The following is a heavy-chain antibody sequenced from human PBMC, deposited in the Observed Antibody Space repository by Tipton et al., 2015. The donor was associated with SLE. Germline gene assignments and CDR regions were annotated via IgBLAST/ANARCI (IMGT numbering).Heavy chain of an antibody. CDR2: INHSGST. CDR1: GGSFSGFY. D-gene: IGHD1-26*01. J-gene: IGHJ4*02. CDR3: ARLDLVGASSYFDY. V-gene: IGHV4-34*01. Sequence: GLVKPSETLSLTCGVYGGSFSGFYWSWIRQPPGKGLEWIGEINHSGSTDYNPSLKSRVTISEDTSKNQFSLKLSSVTAADTAVYYCARLDLVGASSYFDYWGQGALVTVSS.